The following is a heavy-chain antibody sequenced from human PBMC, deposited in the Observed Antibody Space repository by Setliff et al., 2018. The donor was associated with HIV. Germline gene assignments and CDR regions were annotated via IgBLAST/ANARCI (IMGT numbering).Heavy chain of an antibody. CDR2: ISSSGSTI. V-gene: IGHV3-48*03. J-gene: IGHJ4*02. Sequence: GGSLRLSCAASGFTFSTYEMNWVRQAPGKGLEWVSYISSSGSTIYYADSVKGRFTISRDNAKNTLYLQMNSLRAEDTAVYYCASLGGLLYTSSSLRGVDYWGQGTLVTVSS. D-gene: IGHD6-6*01. CDR1: GFTFSTYE. CDR3: ASLGGLLYTSSSLRGVDY.